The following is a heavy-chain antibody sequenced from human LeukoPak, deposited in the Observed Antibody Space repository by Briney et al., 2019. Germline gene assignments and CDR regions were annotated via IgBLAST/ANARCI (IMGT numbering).Heavy chain of an antibody. CDR1: GFTFSSYG. CDR3: ARDRVQIGGWNYYGSGSPSGYGMDV. J-gene: IGHJ6*02. D-gene: IGHD3-10*01. Sequence: GGSLRLSCAASGFTFSSYGMHWVRQAPGKGLEWVAVIWYDGSNKYYADFVKGRFTISRDNSKNTLYLQMNSLRAEDTAVYYCARDRVQIGGWNYYGSGSPSGYGMDVWGQGTTVTVSS. CDR2: IWYDGSNK. V-gene: IGHV3-33*01.